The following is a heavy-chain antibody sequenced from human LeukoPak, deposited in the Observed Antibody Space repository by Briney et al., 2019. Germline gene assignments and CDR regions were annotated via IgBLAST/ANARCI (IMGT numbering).Heavy chain of an antibody. CDR1: GFTFSDYY. V-gene: IGHV3-11*01. CDR2: ISSSGSTI. Sequence: GGSLRLSRAASGFTFSDYYMSWIRQALGKGLKWVSYISSSGSTIYYADSVKGRFTISRDNAKNSLYLQMNSLRAEDTAVYYCARAVADPYNWFDPWGQGTLVTVSS. D-gene: IGHD6-19*01. J-gene: IGHJ5*02. CDR3: ARAVADPYNWFDP.